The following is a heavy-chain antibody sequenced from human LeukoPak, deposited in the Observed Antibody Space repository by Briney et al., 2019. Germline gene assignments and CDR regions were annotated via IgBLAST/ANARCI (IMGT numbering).Heavy chain of an antibody. CDR3: ARDSSGWYVSYYYCYMDV. D-gene: IGHD6-19*01. J-gene: IGHJ6*03. V-gene: IGHV3-74*01. CDR1: GFTFSSYW. Sequence: GGSLRLSCAASGFTFSSYWMHWVRQAPGKGLVWVSRINSDGSSTSYADSVKGRFTISRDNAKNTLYLQMNSLRAEDTAVYYCARDSSGWYVSYYYCYMDVWGKGTTVTVSS. CDR2: INSDGSST.